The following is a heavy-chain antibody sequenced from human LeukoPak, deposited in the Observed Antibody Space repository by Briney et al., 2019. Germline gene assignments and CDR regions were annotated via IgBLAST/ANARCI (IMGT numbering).Heavy chain of an antibody. V-gene: IGHV3-7*01. J-gene: IGHJ4*02. CDR2: INPAGSET. Sequence: AGSLSLSGAASGFSFHAYWMAWVRQAPGTGLEWVANINPAGSETFHVDPVKGRFSIYRDHAKNLVYLQMNSFRAEDTAVYYCATFGLVAALDSWGQGTLVTVSS. D-gene: IGHD5-12*01. CDR1: GFSFHAYW. CDR3: ATFGLVAALDS.